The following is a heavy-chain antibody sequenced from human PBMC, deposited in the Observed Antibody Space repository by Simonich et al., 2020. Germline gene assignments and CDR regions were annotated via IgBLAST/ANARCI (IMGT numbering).Heavy chain of an antibody. CDR2: INPNIGGK. Sequence: QVQLVQSGAAVKKPGASVKVSCKASGYTFTEYYMHWVRKAPGQGLEWSGWINPNIGGKNYAQKFQGRGTMTRDTSISTAYMELSRLRADDTAVYYCARSHIAAAGTGYFQHWGQGTLVTVSS. V-gene: IGHV1-2*02. J-gene: IGHJ1*01. D-gene: IGHD6-13*01. CDR1: GYTFTEYY. CDR3: ARSHIAAAGTGYFQH.